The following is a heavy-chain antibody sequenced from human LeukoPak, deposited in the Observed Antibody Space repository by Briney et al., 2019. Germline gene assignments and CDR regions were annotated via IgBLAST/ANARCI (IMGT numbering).Heavy chain of an antibody. Sequence: SVKVSCKASGGTSSSYAISWVRQAPGQGLEWMGGTIPIFGTANYAQKSQGRVTITADESTSTAYMELSSLRSEDTAVYYCARGMVVTVDYFDYWGQGTLVTVSS. CDR3: ARGMVVTVDYFDY. V-gene: IGHV1-69*13. CDR2: TIPIFGTA. D-gene: IGHD2-21*02. CDR1: GGTSSSYA. J-gene: IGHJ4*02.